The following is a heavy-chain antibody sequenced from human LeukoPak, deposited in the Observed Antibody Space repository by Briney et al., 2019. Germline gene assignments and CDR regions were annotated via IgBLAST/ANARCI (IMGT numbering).Heavy chain of an antibody. J-gene: IGHJ6*03. D-gene: IGHD6-13*01. CDR1: GFTVSSNY. V-gene: IGHV3-66*01. CDR3: ARVMEAAAAAYYYYYYMDV. Sequence: GGSLRLSCAASGFTVSSNYMSWVRQAPGKGLEWVSVIYSGGSTYYADSVKGRFTISRDNSKNTLYLQMNSLRAEDMAVYYCARVMEAAAAAYYYYYYMDVWGKGTTVTISS. CDR2: IYSGGST.